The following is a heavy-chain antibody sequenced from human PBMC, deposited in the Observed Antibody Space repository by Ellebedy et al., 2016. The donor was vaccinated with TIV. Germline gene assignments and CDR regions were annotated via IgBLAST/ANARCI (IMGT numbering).Heavy chain of an antibody. Sequence: GGSLRLXXAASGFTFSTYWLSWVRQAPGKGLEWVATIKHDGSEKYFVDSVKGRFTISRDNAKNSLCLQMNSLRAEDTVVYYCVRDKSSGSTYGSHFDYWGQGSLVTVSS. D-gene: IGHD5-18*01. CDR2: IKHDGSEK. V-gene: IGHV3-7*01. CDR3: VRDKSSGSTYGSHFDY. CDR1: GFTFSTYW. J-gene: IGHJ4*02.